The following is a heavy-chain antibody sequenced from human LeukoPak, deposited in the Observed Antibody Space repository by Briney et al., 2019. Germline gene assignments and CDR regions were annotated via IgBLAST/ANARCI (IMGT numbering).Heavy chain of an antibody. J-gene: IGHJ4*02. CDR1: GGSISSYY. V-gene: IGHV4-4*07. D-gene: IGHD6-6*01. Sequence: PSETLSLTCTVSGGSISSYYWSWIRQPAGKGLEWIGRIYTSGSTNYNPSLKSRVTMSVDTSKNQFSLKLSSVTAADKAVYYCARGGRVAARRPNDYWGQGTLVTVSS. CDR3: ARGGRVAARRPNDY. CDR2: IYTSGST.